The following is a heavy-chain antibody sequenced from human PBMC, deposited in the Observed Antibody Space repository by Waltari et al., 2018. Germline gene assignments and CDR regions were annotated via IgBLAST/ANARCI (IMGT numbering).Heavy chain of an antibody. V-gene: IGHV1-24*01. CDR3: ATSITFGGVIVISYYCDY. CDR1: GYTLTELS. J-gene: IGHJ4*02. Sequence: QVQLVQSGAEVKKPGASVKVSCKVSGYTLTELSMHWVRQAPGKGLEWMGGFDPEDGETTYAQKCQGRVTMTEDTSTDTAYMELGSLRSEDTAVYYCATSITFGGVIVISYYCDYWGQGTLVTVSS. CDR2: FDPEDGET. D-gene: IGHD3-16*02.